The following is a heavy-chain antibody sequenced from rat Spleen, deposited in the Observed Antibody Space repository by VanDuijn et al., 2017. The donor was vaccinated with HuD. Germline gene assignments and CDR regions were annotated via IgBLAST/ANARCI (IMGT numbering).Heavy chain of an antibody. D-gene: IGHD2-2*01. CDR3: ARAGYLRDWYFDF. V-gene: IGHV5-25*01. CDR1: GFTFNNYD. J-gene: IGHJ1*01. CDR2: ISPSGGGT. Sequence: EVQLVESGGGLVQPGRSLQLSCAASGFTFNNYDMAWVRQTPTKGLEWVASISPSGGGTYYRDSVKGRFSISRDDAKSTLYLQMDSLRSEDTATYHCARAGYLRDWYFDFWGPGAMVTVSS.